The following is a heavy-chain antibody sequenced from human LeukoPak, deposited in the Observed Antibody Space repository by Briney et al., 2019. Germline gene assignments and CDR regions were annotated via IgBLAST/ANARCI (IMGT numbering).Heavy chain of an antibody. V-gene: IGHV1-69*01. J-gene: IGHJ5*02. CDR3: ARDIYCSGGSCYWSWFDP. Sequence: LRSSVNVSCKASGGIFSSYAISWVRQAPGQGLEWMGGIIPIFGTANYAQKFQGRVTITADESTSTAYMELSSLRSEDTAVYYCARDIYCSGGSCYWSWFDPWGQGTLVTVSS. CDR1: GGIFSSYA. D-gene: IGHD2-15*01. CDR2: IIPIFGTA.